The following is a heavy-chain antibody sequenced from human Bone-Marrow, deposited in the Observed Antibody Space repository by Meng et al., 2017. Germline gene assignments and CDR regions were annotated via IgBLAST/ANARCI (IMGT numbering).Heavy chain of an antibody. CDR3: ARGPDPTKSSWYGFGFDY. CDR1: GGTFSSYA. V-gene: IGHV1-69*05. CDR2: IIPIFGTA. D-gene: IGHD6-13*01. J-gene: IGHJ4*02. Sequence: SVKVSCKASGGTFSSYAISWVRQATGQRLEWMGGIIPIFGTANYAQKFQGRVTITTDESTSTAYMELSSLRSEDTAVYYCARGPDPTKSSWYGFGFDYWGQGTLVTVSS.